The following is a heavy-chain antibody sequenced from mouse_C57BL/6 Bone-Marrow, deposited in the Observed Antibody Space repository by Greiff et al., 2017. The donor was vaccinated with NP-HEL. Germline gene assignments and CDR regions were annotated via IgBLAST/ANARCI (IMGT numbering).Heavy chain of an antibody. CDR3: ARYDGYYVGWFAY. D-gene: IGHD2-3*01. CDR2: IYPGGGYT. CDR1: GYTFTNYW. V-gene: IGHV1-63*01. J-gene: IGHJ3*01. Sequence: QVQLQQSGAELVRPGTSVTMSCKASGYTFTNYWIGWAKQRPGHGLEWIGDIYPGGGYTNYNEKFKGKATLTADKSSSPAYMQFSSLTSEDSAIYYCARYDGYYVGWFAYWGQGTLVTVSA.